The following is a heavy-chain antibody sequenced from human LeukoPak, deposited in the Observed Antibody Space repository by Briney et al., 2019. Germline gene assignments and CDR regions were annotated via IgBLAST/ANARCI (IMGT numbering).Heavy chain of an antibody. D-gene: IGHD3-9*01. CDR3: ARLRYFDWLLPDRYYYYYMDV. J-gene: IGHJ6*03. Sequence: GGSLRLSCAASGFIVSSNYMSWVRQAPGKGLEWVSIIYSGGTTYYADSVKGRFTISRDNSKNTLYLQMNSLRAEDTAVYYCARLRYFDWLLPDRYYYYYMDVWGKGTTVTVSS. CDR2: IYSGGTT. CDR1: GFIVSSNY. V-gene: IGHV3-66*01.